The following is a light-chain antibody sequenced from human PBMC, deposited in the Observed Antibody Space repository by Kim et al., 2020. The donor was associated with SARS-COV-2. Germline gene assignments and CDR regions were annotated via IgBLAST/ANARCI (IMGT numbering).Light chain of an antibody. J-gene: IGLJ2*01. V-gene: IGLV2-8*01. CDR2: DVS. CDR1: NSDIGRYNY. CDR3: SSYTVSNTLI. Sequence: GQSVTISCSGTNSDIGRYNYVSWYQNHPGRAPKLLIFDVSRRPSGVPDRFSASKSGNTASLTVSGLQAEDEDDYYCSSYTVSNTLIFGGGTQLTVL.